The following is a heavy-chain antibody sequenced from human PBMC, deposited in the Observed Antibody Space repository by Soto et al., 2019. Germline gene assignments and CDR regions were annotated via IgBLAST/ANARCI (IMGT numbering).Heavy chain of an antibody. J-gene: IGHJ4*02. V-gene: IGHV1-69*13. D-gene: IGHD3-22*01. Sequence: SVKGSCKGSGGTFSSYAISWVRQAPGQGLEWMGGIIPIFGTANYAQKFQGRVTITADESTSTAYMELSSLRSEDTAVYYCARGGYYYDSSGPSGFDYWGQGTLVTVSS. CDR1: GGTFSSYA. CDR2: IIPIFGTA. CDR3: ARGGYYYDSSGPSGFDY.